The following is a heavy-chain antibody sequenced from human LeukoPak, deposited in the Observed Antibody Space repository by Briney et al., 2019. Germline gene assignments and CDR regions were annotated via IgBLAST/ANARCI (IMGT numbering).Heavy chain of an antibody. V-gene: IGHV4-59*07. CDR1: GGSISRYY. CDR2: IYYSGST. CDR3: GRRSSMWSVYQATLYYFDS. Sequence: KPSDTLSLTCTVSGGSISRYYWSWIRQPPGKRLEWIGHIYYSGSTNYNPSLKSRVTISVDTSKNQVSLKLSSVTAADTAVYYCGRRSSMWSVYQATLYYFDSWGQGTLVTVSS. D-gene: IGHD5/OR15-5a*01. J-gene: IGHJ4*02.